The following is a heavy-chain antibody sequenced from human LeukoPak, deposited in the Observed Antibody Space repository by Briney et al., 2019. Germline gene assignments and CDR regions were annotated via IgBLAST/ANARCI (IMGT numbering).Heavy chain of an antibody. CDR3: ARSPRSGYAFDI. D-gene: IGHD3-3*01. CDR2: ISAYNGNT. V-gene: IGHV1-18*01. J-gene: IGHJ3*02. Sequence: ASVKASCKASGYTFTSYDINWVRQAPGQGLEWMGWISAYNGNTNYAQKLQGRVTMTTDTSTSTAYMELRSLRSDDTAVYYCARSPRSGYAFDIWGQGTMVTVSS. CDR1: GYTFTSYD.